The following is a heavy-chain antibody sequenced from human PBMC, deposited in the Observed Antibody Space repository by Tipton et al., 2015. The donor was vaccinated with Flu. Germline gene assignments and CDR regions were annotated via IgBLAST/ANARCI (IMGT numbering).Heavy chain of an antibody. CDR3: ARHFLWGIVVVPAAGGSSPKINWFDP. CDR2: IYYSGST. D-gene: IGHD2-2*01. J-gene: IGHJ5*02. V-gene: IGHV4-39*01. Sequence: TLSLTCTVSGGSISSSSYYWGWIRQPPGKGLEWIGSIYYSGSTYYNPSLKSRVTISVDTSKNQFSLKLSSVTAADTAVYYCARHFLWGIVVVPAAGGSSPKINWFDPWGQGTLVTVSS. CDR1: GGSISSSSYY.